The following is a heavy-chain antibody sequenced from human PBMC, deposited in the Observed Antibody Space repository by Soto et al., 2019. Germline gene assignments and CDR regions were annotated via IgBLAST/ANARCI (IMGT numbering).Heavy chain of an antibody. CDR2: IYTSGST. J-gene: IGHJ3*02. V-gene: IGHV4-4*07. D-gene: IGHD5-12*01. CDR3: ARDRWLQLNAFGI. CDR1: GGSISSYY. Sequence: PSETLSLTCTVSGGSISSYYWSWIRQPAGKGLEWIVRIYTSGSTNYNPSLKSRVTMSVDTSKNQSSLKLSSVTAADTAVYYCARDRWLQLNAFGIWGQGTMVTVSS.